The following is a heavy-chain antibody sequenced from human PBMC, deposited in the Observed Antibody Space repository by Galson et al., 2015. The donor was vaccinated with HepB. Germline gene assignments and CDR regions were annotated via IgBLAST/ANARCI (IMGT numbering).Heavy chain of an antibody. CDR1: GFTFTSSA. CDR2: IVVGSGNT. Sequence: SVKVSCKASGFTFTSSAMQWVRQAHGQRLEWIGWIVVGSGNTSYAQKFQERVTITRDMSTSTAYMELSSLRSEDTAVYCCAAEGIAAAGGRIYYYYGMDVWGQGTTVTVSS. V-gene: IGHV1-58*02. CDR3: AAEGIAAAGGRIYYYYGMDV. D-gene: IGHD6-13*01. J-gene: IGHJ6*02.